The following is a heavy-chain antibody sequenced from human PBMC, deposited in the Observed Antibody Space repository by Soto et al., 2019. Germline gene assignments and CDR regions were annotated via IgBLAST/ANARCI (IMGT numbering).Heavy chain of an antibody. V-gene: IGHV3-13*04. Sequence: GGSLRLSCAASGFTFSSYDMHWVRQATGKGLEWVSAIGTAGDTYYPGSGKGRFTISRENAKNSLYLQMNSLRAGDTVVYYCARGGSSYDILTGSLDYWGQGTLVTVSS. J-gene: IGHJ4*02. CDR3: ARGGSSYDILTGSLDY. D-gene: IGHD3-9*01. CDR1: GFTFSSYD. CDR2: IGTAGDT.